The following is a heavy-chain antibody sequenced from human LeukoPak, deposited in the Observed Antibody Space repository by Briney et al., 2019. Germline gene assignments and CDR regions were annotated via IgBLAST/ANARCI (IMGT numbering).Heavy chain of an antibody. CDR2: ISGSGGST. CDR3: ALTGYCSSTSCFFDY. CDR1: GFTFSSYA. J-gene: IGHJ4*02. Sequence: GGSLRLSCAASGFTFSSYAMSWVRPAPGKGLEWVSAISGSGGSTYYADSVKGRFTISRDNPKNTLYLQMNSLRAEDTAVYYCALTGYCSSTSCFFDYWGQGTLVTVSS. V-gene: IGHV3-23*01. D-gene: IGHD2-2*01.